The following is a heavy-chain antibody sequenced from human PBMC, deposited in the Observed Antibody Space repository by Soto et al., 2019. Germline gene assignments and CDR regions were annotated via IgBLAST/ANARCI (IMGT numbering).Heavy chain of an antibody. Sequence: PSETRSLTGTVSGVSVSVGIFYWSGIRQPPGKGRGWIGYISYSGSTNYNPSLKSQVTISVDTSKNQFSLQLSSVTAADTAVYYCARAPVVTGMFLHWCQGTPLTVFS. V-gene: IGHV4-61*01. CDR2: ISYSGST. J-gene: IGHJ1*01. CDR3: ARAPVVTGMFLH. D-gene: IGHD2-21*02. CDR1: GVSVSVGIFY.